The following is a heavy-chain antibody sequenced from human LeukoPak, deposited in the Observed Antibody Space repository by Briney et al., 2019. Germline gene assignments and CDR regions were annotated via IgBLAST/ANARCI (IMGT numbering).Heavy chain of an antibody. J-gene: IGHJ4*02. D-gene: IGHD2-2*01. CDR1: GGSFSGYY. CDR3: ARGIYTSCPPKY. CDR2: INHSGST. V-gene: IGHV4-34*01. Sequence: SETLSLTCAVYGGSFSGYYWSWIRQPPGKGLEWIGEINHSGSTNYNPSLKSRVTISVDTSKNQFSLKLSPVTAADTAVYYCARGIYTSCPPKYWGQGTLVTVSS.